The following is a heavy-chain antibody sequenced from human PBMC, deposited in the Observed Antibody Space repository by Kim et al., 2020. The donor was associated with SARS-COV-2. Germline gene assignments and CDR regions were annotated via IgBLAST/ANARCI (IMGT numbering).Heavy chain of an antibody. V-gene: IGHV1-46*01. CDR3: ARDSGTWALDI. CDR2: INPISGHQ. Sequence: ASVKVSCKASGYTFTNYHMHWVRQAPGQGLEWMAIINPISGHQRYAQKFQGRVTMTWDTSTSTFYMELSSLRSEDTALYSCARDSGTWALDIWGQGTMVTVSS. CDR1: GYTFTNYH. D-gene: IGHD5-12*01. J-gene: IGHJ3*02.